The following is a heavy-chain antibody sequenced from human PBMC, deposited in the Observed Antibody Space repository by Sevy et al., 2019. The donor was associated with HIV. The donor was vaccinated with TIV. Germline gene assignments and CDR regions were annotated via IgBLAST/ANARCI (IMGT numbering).Heavy chain of an antibody. J-gene: IGHJ4*02. CDR2: ISTHNGYT. CDR1: GYIFTNYD. V-gene: IGHV1-18*04. Sequence: ASVKVSCEAFGYIFTNYDILWVRQAPGQGLEWMAWISTHNGYTNYAQKVQGRITVTTDTSTSTAYLEVRSLRSGDTAVYHCARAFPGDPVDYWGQGTLVTVSS. CDR3: ARAFPGDPVDY. D-gene: IGHD3-16*01.